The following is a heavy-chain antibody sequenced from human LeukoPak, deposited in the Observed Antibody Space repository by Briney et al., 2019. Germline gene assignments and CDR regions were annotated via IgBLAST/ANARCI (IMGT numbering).Heavy chain of an antibody. D-gene: IGHD4-17*01. J-gene: IGHJ3*02. Sequence: GGSLRLSCAASGFTFSDYTMNWVRQAPGKGLEWVANINEDGGEKYYVDSVKGRIIISRDNARNSLYLQMNSLRAEDTAVYYCARDGANDAFDIWGQGTMVTVSS. CDR3: ARDGANDAFDI. CDR2: INEDGGEK. CDR1: GFTFSDYT. V-gene: IGHV3-7*01.